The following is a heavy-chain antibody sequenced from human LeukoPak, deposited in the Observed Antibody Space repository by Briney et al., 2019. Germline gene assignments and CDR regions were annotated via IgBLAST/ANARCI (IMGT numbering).Heavy chain of an antibody. D-gene: IGHD3-16*01. J-gene: IGHJ4*02. V-gene: IGHV3-30*03. Sequence: GGSLSLSCVASGFSFSSYAMSWVRQAPGKGLEWVAVISYDGRYKYYAASVKGRFTISRDNAKSSLSLQMNYVRAGDTAIYYCAYTNHLTYWGQGTLVTVSS. CDR1: GFSFSSYA. CDR2: ISYDGRYK. CDR3: AYTNHLTY.